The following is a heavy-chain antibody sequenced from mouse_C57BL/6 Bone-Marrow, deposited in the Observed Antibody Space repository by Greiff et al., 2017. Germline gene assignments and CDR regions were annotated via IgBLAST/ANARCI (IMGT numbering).Heavy chain of an antibody. CDR1: GFNIKDVY. D-gene: IGHD1-1*01. J-gene: IGHJ2*01. V-gene: IGHV14-4*01. CDR3: TTVYYYGSFDY. CDR2: IDPENGDT. Sequence: EVQLQQSGAELVRPGASVKLSCTASGFNIKDVYMHWVKQRPEQGLEWIGWIDPENGDTEYASKFQGKATITADTSSNTAYLQLSSLTSEDTAVYYCTTVYYYGSFDYWGQGTTLTVSS.